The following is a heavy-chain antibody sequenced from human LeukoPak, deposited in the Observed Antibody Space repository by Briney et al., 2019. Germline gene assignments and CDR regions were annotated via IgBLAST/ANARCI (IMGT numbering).Heavy chain of an antibody. CDR1: GGSISSGSYY. Sequence: SETLSLTCTVSGGSISSGSYYWSWIRQPAGKGLEWIGRIYTSGSTNYNPSLKSRVTISVDTSKNQFSLKLSSVTAADTAVYYCARGHDYGDYADYWGQGTLVTVSS. V-gene: IGHV4-61*02. CDR3: ARGHDYGDYADY. D-gene: IGHD4-17*01. J-gene: IGHJ4*02. CDR2: IYTSGST.